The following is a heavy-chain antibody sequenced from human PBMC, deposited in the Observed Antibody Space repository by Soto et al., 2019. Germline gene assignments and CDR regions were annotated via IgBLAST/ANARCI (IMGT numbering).Heavy chain of an antibody. CDR3: AKDCSGGSCYDLSYYYYGMDV. CDR1: GFTFSSYA. CDR2: ISGSGGST. Sequence: PGGSLRLSCAASGFTFSSYAMSWVRQAPGKGLEWVSAISGSGGSTYYADSVKGRFTISRDNSKNTLYLQMNSLRAEDTAVYYCAKDCSGGSCYDLSYYYYGMDVWGQGTTVTVSS. V-gene: IGHV3-23*01. J-gene: IGHJ6*02. D-gene: IGHD2-15*01.